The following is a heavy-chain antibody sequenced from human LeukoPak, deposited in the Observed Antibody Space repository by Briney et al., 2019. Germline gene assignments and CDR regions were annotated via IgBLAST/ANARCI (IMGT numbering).Heavy chain of an antibody. CDR3: ARNGGRRYSYGRYYYYGMDV. J-gene: IGHJ6*02. Sequence: PSETLSLTCAVYGGSFSGYYWSWIRQPPGKGLEWIGEINHSGSTNYNPSLKSRVTISVDTSKNQFSLKLSSVTAADTAVYYCARNGGRRYSYGRYYYYGMDVWGQGTTVTVSS. D-gene: IGHD5-18*01. V-gene: IGHV4-34*01. CDR1: GGSFSGYY. CDR2: INHSGST.